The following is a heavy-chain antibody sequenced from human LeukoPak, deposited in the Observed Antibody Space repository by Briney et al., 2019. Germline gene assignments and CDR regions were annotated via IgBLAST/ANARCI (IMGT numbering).Heavy chain of an antibody. D-gene: IGHD3-9*01. CDR1: GFTFSSYA. Sequence: GRSLRLSCAASGFTFSSYAMHWVRQAPGKGLEWVAVISYDGSNKYYADSVKGRFTISRDNSKNTLYLQMNSLRAEDTAVYYCARRPHNYDILTGYYYYWGQGTLVTVSS. CDR2: ISYDGSNK. V-gene: IGHV3-30*04. J-gene: IGHJ4*02. CDR3: ARRPHNYDILTGYYYY.